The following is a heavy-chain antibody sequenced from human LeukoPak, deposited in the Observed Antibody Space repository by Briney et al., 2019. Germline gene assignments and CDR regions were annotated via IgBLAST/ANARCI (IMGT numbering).Heavy chain of an antibody. V-gene: IGHV3-66*01. J-gene: IGHJ4*02. CDR2: IYSGGST. D-gene: IGHD6-6*01. Sequence: GGSLRLSCAASEFSVGSNYMTWVRQAPGKGLEWVSLIYSGGSTYYADSVKGRFTISRDNSKNTLYLQMNSLRAEDTAVYYCAKSPGSSSWAFDYWGQGTLVTVSS. CDR1: EFSVGSNY. CDR3: AKSPGSSSWAFDY.